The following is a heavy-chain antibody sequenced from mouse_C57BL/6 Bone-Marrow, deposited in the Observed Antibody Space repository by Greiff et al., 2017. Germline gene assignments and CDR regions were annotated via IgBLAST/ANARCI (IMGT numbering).Heavy chain of an antibody. D-gene: IGHD2-3*01. V-gene: IGHV1-74*01. Sequence: QVQLQQPGAELVKPGASVKVSCKASGYTFTSYWMHWVKQRPGQGLEWIGRIHPSDSDTNYNQKFKGKATLTVDKSSSTAYMQLSSLTSEDSAVYYCAIDGYREDYYAMDYWGQGTSVTVSS. J-gene: IGHJ4*01. CDR1: GYTFTSYW. CDR2: IHPSDSDT. CDR3: AIDGYREDYYAMDY.